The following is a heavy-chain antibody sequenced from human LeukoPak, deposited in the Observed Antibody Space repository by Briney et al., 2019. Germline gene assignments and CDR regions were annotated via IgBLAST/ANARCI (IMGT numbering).Heavy chain of an antibody. CDR1: GGTFSSYA. CDR2: IIPILGTA. V-gene: IGHV1-69*04. D-gene: IGHD4-17*01. Sequence: SVKVSCKASGGTFSSYAISWVRQAPGQGLEWMGRIIPILGTANYAQKFQGRVTITADKSTSTAYMELSSLRSEDTAVYYRARGSDGDYSYNWFDPWGQGTLVTVSS. CDR3: ARGSDGDYSYNWFDP. J-gene: IGHJ5*02.